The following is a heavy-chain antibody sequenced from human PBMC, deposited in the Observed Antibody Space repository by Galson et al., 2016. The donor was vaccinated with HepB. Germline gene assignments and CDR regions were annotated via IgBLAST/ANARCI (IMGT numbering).Heavy chain of an antibody. J-gene: IGHJ4*02. CDR1: GFTFHYYA. CDR3: AKWGSSAWYTDRYYFDY. CDR2: ISWNSGSI. D-gene: IGHD6-19*01. V-gene: IGHV3-9*01. Sequence: SLRLSCAASGFTFHYYAMHWVRQAPGRGLEWVSGISWNSGSIGYADSVKGRFTISRDNAKNSLYLQMNSLRGEDTALYYCAKWGSSAWYTDRYYFDYWGQGTLVTVSS.